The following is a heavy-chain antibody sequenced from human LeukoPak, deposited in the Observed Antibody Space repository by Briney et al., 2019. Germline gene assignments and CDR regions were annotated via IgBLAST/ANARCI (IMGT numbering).Heavy chain of an antibody. J-gene: IGHJ4*02. Sequence: GASVKVSCKASGYTFTGYYMHWVRQAPGQGLEWMGWINPNSGGTNYAQKLQGRVTMTTDTSTSTAYMELRSLRSDDTAVYYCARDFKAMITFGGVIVRGEGFGYWGQGTLVTVSS. D-gene: IGHD3-16*02. CDR1: GYTFTGYY. CDR3: ARDFKAMITFGGVIVRGEGFGY. CDR2: INPNSGGT. V-gene: IGHV1-2*02.